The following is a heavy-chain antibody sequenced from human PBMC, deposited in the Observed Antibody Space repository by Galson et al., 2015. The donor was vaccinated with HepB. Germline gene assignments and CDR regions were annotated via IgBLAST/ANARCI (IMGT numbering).Heavy chain of an antibody. CDR1: GFTFSSYP. CDR3: AKDSVYYGSGSYYGAFDI. V-gene: IGHV3-23*01. D-gene: IGHD3-10*01. CDR2: ISGSGGST. J-gene: IGHJ3*02. Sequence: SLRLSCAPSGFTFSSYPMSLVRQASSKGLEWVSAISGSGGSTYYADSVKGRFTISRDNSKNTLYLQMNSLRAEDTAVYYCAKDSVYYGSGSYYGAFDIWGQGTMVTVSS.